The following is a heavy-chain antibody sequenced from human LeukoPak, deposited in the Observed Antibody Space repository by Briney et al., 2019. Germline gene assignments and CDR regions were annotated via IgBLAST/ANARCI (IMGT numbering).Heavy chain of an antibody. Sequence: GGSLRLSCAASGLTFSDYYMSWIRQAPGKGLEWVSYISSSSSYTNYADSVKGRFTISRDNAKNSLYLQMNSLRAEDTAVYYCATSMVRGVIRGYWYFDLWGHGTLVTVSS. D-gene: IGHD3-10*01. CDR1: GLTFSDYY. J-gene: IGHJ2*01. CDR2: ISSSSSYT. CDR3: ATSMVRGVIRGYWYFDL. V-gene: IGHV3-11*06.